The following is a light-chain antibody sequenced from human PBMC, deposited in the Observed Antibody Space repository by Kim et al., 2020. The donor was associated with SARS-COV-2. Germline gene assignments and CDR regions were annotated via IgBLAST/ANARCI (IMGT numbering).Light chain of an antibody. V-gene: IGKV4-1*01. Sequence: RATINCRASQNGLYSCNKKEYLGVYQQKAGQPARLRSSWACDREYRVPDRLRGRGSGTDFSLTISSLQAEDVAVYYCQQYDAIPDTFGQGTKLEI. CDR3: QQYDAIPDT. CDR1: QNGLYSCNKKEY. J-gene: IGKJ2*01. CDR2: WAC.